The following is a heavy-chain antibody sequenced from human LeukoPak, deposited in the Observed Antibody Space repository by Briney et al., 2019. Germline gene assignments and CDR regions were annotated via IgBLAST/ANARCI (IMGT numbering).Heavy chain of an antibody. CDR3: ARDALHYYHSSGSYSDY. CDR2: IYTTGSA. Sequence: SETLSLTCTVSGGSISSYYWSWIRQPAGKGLEWIGRIYTTGSANYNPSLKSRVTMSVDTSKNQFSLKLSSVTAADTAVYYCARDALHYYHSSGSYSDYWGQGTLVTVSS. CDR1: GGSISSYY. D-gene: IGHD3-22*01. J-gene: IGHJ4*02. V-gene: IGHV4-4*07.